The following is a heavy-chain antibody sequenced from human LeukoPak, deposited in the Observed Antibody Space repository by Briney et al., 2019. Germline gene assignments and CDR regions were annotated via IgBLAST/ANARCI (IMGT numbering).Heavy chain of an antibody. Sequence: SETLSLTCTVSGGSISSYYWSRIRQPPGKGLEWIGYIYYSGSTNYNPSLKSRVTISVDTSKNQFSLKLSSVTAADTAVYYCARHAVAGTFGRSYYYYGMDVWGQGTTVTVSS. J-gene: IGHJ6*02. CDR1: GGSISSYY. V-gene: IGHV4-59*08. D-gene: IGHD6-19*01. CDR2: IYYSGST. CDR3: ARHAVAGTFGRSYYYYGMDV.